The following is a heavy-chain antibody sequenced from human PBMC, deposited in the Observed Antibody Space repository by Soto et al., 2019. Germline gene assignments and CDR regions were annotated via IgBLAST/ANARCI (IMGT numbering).Heavy chain of an antibody. Sequence: GGSLRLSCAASGFSFSRHGMHWVRQAPGKGLEWVAVISYDGSNQDYADSVKGRFSISRDNSKNTVYLQMNSLRVEDSAVYYWARDRSSTYYYYGMDLWGKGTTVTVSS. J-gene: IGHJ6*04. V-gene: IGHV3-30-3*01. CDR3: ARDRSSTYYYYGMDL. CDR2: ISYDGSNQ. D-gene: IGHD6-19*01. CDR1: GFSFSRHG.